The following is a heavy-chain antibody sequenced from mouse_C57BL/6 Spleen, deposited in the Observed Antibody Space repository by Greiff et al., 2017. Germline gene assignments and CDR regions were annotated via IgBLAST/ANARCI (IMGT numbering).Heavy chain of an antibody. D-gene: IGHD1-1*01. Sequence: EVKVEESGGGLVQPGGSMKLSCVASGFTFSNYWMNWVRQSPEKGLEWGAQIRLKSDNYATDYAESVKGRFTISRDDSKSSVYLQMNNLRAEDTGIYYGTGPLYDSSYYAMDYWGQGTSVTVSS. V-gene: IGHV6-3*01. J-gene: IGHJ4*01. CDR1: GFTFSNYW. CDR2: IRLKSDNYAT. CDR3: TGPLYDSSYYAMDY.